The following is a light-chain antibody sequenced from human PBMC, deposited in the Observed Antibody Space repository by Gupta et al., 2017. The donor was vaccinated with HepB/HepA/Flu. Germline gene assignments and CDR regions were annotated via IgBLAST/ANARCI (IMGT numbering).Light chain of an antibody. V-gene: IGKV1-39*01. J-gene: IGKJ5*01. CDR3: QQRDSTPIT. CDR2: AAS. Sequence: DIQMTQSPSSLSASVGDRVTITCRASQRISSYLNWYQQKPGKAPKLLIYAASRLQSGVPSRFSGSGSGTDFTLTISRLQPEDFATYYCQQRDSTPITFGQGTRVEIK. CDR1: QRISSY.